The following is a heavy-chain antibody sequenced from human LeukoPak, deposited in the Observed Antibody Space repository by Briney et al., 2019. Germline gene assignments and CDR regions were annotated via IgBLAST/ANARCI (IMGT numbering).Heavy chain of an antibody. V-gene: IGHV4-34*01. J-gene: IGHJ6*03. CDR2: INHSGST. Sequence: SETLSLTCAVYGGSFSGYYWSWIRQPPGKGLEWIGEINHSGSTNYNPSLKSRVTISVDTSKNQFSLKLSSVTAADTAVYYCARAKRVAARTASYYYYMDVWGKGATVTVSS. CDR3: ARAKRVAARTASYYYYMDV. D-gene: IGHD6-6*01. CDR1: GGSFSGYY.